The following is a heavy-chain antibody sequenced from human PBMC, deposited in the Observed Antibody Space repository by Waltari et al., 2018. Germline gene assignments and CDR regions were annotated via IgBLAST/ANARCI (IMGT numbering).Heavy chain of an antibody. CDR3: ARDSYSSWYNFVH. J-gene: IGHJ4*02. D-gene: IGHD6-13*01. CDR1: GYSISRGYY. CDR2: IYKSGST. Sequence: QVQLQESGPGLVKPSETLSLTCAVSGYSISRGYYWGWIRQPPGKGLEWIGSIYKSGSTHYNPSLKSRVTISVDTSKNQFSLKLSSVTAADTAVYYCARDSYSSWYNFVHWGQGTLVTVSS. V-gene: IGHV4-38-2*02.